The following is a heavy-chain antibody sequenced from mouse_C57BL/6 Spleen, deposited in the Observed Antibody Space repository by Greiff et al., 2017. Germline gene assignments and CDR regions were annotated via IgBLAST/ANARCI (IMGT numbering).Heavy chain of an antibody. Sequence: VQLVESGPELVKPGASVKISCKASGYAFSSSWMNWVKQRPGKGLEWIGRIYPGDGDTNYNGKFKGKATLTADKSSSTAYMQLSSLTSEDSAVYFCARGDSSFYWYFDVWGTGTTVTVSS. CDR3: ARGDSSFYWYFDV. CDR2: IYPGDGDT. D-gene: IGHD1-1*01. J-gene: IGHJ1*03. V-gene: IGHV1-82*01. CDR1: GYAFSSSW.